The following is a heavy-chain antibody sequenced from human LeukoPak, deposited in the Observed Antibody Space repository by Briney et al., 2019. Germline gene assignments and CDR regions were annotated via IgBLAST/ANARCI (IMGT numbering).Heavy chain of an antibody. V-gene: IGHV3-30*02. J-gene: IGHJ4*02. CDR2: IRYDGSNK. D-gene: IGHD5-18*01. CDR3: AKGHSYGSDC. Sequence: GGSLRLSCAASGFIFSSYGMHWVRQAPGNGLEWVAFIRYDGSNKYYADSVKGRLTISRDNSKNTLYLQMNSLRVEDTAVYYCAKGHSYGSDCWGQGTLVTVSS. CDR1: GFIFSSYG.